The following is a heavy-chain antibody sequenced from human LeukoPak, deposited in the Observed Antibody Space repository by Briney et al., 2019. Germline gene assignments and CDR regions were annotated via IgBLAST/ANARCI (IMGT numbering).Heavy chain of an antibody. Sequence: PGGSLRLSCAASGFTFSSYEMNWVRQAPGKGLEWVSYISSSGSTIYYADSVKGRFTISRDNAKNSLYLQMNSLRAEDTAVYYCARVVVEAYSSSWKGRGYYYMDVWGKGTTVTVSS. CDR3: ARVVVEAYSSSWKGRGYYYMDV. D-gene: IGHD6-13*01. CDR2: ISSSGSTI. V-gene: IGHV3-48*03. CDR1: GFTFSSYE. J-gene: IGHJ6*03.